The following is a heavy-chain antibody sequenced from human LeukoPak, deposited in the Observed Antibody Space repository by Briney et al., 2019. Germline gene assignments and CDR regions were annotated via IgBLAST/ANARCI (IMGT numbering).Heavy chain of an antibody. Sequence: SETLSLTCTVSGGSISSYYWSWIRQPPGKGLEWIGYIYYSGSTNYNPSLKSRVTISVDTSKNQFSLKLSSVTAADTAVYYCARVPYSAVAYMDVWGQGTMVTVSS. J-gene: IGHJ3*01. CDR2: IYYSGST. CDR1: GGSISSYY. CDR3: ARVPYSAVAYMDV. V-gene: IGHV4-59*01. D-gene: IGHD6-19*01.